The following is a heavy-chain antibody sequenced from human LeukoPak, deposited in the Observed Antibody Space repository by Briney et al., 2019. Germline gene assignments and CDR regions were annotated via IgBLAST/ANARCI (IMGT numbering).Heavy chain of an antibody. J-gene: IGHJ4*02. CDR1: GFTFSSYW. CDR3: AARKVRGVWFYLDY. CDR2: INSDGSTT. D-gene: IGHD3-10*01. Sequence: GGSLRLSCAASGFTFSSYWMHWVRQAPGKGLVWVSNINSDGSTTTYADSVKGRFTISRDNAENTLYLQMNSLRAEDTAVYYCAARKVRGVWFYLDYWGQGTLVTVSS. V-gene: IGHV3-74*01.